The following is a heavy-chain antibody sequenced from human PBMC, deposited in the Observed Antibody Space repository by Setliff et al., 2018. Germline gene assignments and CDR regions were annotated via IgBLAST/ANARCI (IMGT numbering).Heavy chain of an antibody. V-gene: IGHV1-2*06. CDR3: AKDGGEVY. CDR1: GYTLTELS. J-gene: IGHJ4*02. D-gene: IGHD2-21*01. CDR2: INPNSGGT. Sequence: ASVKVSCKVSGYTLTELSMHWVRQAPGQGLEWMGRINPNSGGTNYAQKFQGRVTMTRDTSISTAYMELSRLTSDDTAVYYCAKDGGEVYWGQGTLVTVSS.